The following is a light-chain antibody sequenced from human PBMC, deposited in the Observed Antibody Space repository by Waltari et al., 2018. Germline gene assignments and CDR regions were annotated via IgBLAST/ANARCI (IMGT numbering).Light chain of an antibody. J-gene: IGLJ1*01. V-gene: IGLV4-69*01. CDR3: QTWGAGIRV. Sequence: QPVLTQSPSASASLGASVKLTCTLTSGHSTSPTAWPQQQPEQGPRFLMKVNGDGSHTKGDGIPDRFSVSSSGAERYLTISVLQSDDEADYYCQTWGAGIRVFGTGTKVTVL. CDR2: VNGDGSH. CDR1: SGHSTSP.